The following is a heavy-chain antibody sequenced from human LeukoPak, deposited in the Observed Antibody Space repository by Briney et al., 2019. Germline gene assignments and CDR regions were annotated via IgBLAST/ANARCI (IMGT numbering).Heavy chain of an antibody. J-gene: IGHJ4*02. CDR1: GFTVSSNY. V-gene: IGHV3-66*01. D-gene: IGHD3-22*01. Sequence: GGSLRLSCAASGFTVSSNYMNWVRQAPGKGLEWVSVIYSGGSTYYADSVKGRFTISRDNSKNTLYLQMNSLRAEDTAVYYCARASVSRYYYDSSGYSYWGQGTLVTVSS. CDR2: IYSGGST. CDR3: ARASVSRYYYDSSGYSY.